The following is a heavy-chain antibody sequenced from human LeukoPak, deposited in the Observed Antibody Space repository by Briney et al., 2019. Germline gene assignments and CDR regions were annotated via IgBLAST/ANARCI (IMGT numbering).Heavy chain of an antibody. Sequence: GSLRLSCAASGFTFSSYEMNWVRQAPGKGLEWVSYISSSGSTIYYADSVKGRFTISRDNAKNSLYLQMNSLRAEDTAVYYCARRPGYSSSWPQDYYYGMDVWGQGTTVTVSS. CDR3: ARRPGYSSSWPQDYYYGMDV. D-gene: IGHD6-13*01. CDR2: ISSSGSTI. CDR1: GFTFSSYE. V-gene: IGHV3-48*03. J-gene: IGHJ6*02.